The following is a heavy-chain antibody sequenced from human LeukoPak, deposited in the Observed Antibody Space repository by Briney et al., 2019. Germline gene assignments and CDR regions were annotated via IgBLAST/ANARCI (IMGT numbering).Heavy chain of an antibody. CDR2: IYYSGST. Sequence: SETLSLTCTVSGGSISSYYWSWIRQPPGKGLEWIGYIYYSGSTNYNPSLKSRVTISVDTSKNQFSLKLSPVTAADTAVYYCAMTGGYDFWSGYHYYGMDVWGQGTTVTVSS. J-gene: IGHJ6*02. D-gene: IGHD3-3*01. V-gene: IGHV4-59*08. CDR3: AMTGGYDFWSGYHYYGMDV. CDR1: GGSISSYY.